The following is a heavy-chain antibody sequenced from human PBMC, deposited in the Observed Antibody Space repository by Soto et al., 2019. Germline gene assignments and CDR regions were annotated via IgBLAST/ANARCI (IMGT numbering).Heavy chain of an antibody. CDR3: ATRHYYGSGSYYIGPYDAFDI. CDR2: IYYSGST. Sequence: SETLSLTCTVSGGFIISYYWSWIRQPPGKGLEWIGYIYYSGSTNYNPSLKSRVTISVDTSKNQFSLKLSSVTAADTAVYYCATRHYYGSGSYYIGPYDAFDIWGQGTMVTVSS. V-gene: IGHV4-59*08. J-gene: IGHJ3*02. CDR1: GGFIISYY. D-gene: IGHD3-10*01.